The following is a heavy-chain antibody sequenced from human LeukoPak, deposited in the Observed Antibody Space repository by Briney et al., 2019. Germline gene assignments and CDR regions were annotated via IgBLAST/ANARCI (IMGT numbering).Heavy chain of an antibody. CDR2: INHSGST. V-gene: IGHV4-34*01. D-gene: IGHD3-22*01. CDR3: ARVRWGYDSSVYFQH. CDR1: GGSFSGYY. J-gene: IGHJ1*01. Sequence: PSETLSLTCAVYGGSFSGYYWSWIRQPPGKGLEWIGEINHSGSTNYNPSLKSRVTISVDTSKSQFSLKLSSVTAADTAVYYCARVRWGYDSSVYFQHWGQGTLVTVSS.